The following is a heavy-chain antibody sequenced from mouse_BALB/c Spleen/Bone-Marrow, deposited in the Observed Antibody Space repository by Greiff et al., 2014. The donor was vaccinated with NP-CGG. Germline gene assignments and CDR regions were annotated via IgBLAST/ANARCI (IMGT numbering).Heavy chain of an antibody. CDR1: GLSFTDYG. CDR2: IWGGGST. CDR3: AMHGEDGDY. V-gene: IGHV2-6-5*01. J-gene: IGHJ2*01. Sequence: VKVEESGPGLVAPSQSLSITCTVSGLSFTDYGVSWIRQPPGKGLGWLGVIWGGGSTYYNSALKSRLSISKDNSRSQVFLKMNSLQTDDTAIYYCAMHGEDGDYWGQGTTLTVSS.